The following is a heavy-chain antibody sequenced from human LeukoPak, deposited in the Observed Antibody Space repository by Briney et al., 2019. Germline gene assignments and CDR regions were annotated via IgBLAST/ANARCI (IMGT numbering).Heavy chain of an antibody. CDR3: AREDDNPYSGSYYFDY. Sequence: GGSLRLSCAASGLTFSSYAMSWVRQAPGKGLEWVSAISGSGGSTYYADSVKGRFTISRDNSKNTLYLQMNSLRAEDTAVYYCAREDDNPYSGSYYFDYWGQGTLVTVSS. D-gene: IGHD1-26*01. V-gene: IGHV3-23*01. J-gene: IGHJ4*02. CDR1: GLTFSSYA. CDR2: ISGSGGST.